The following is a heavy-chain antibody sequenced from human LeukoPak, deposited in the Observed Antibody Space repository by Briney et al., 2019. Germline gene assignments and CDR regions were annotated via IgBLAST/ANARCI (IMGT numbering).Heavy chain of an antibody. Sequence: ASVKVSCKASGYAFTSYYMHWVRQAPGQGLEWMGWINPNSGGTNYAQKFQGRVTMTRDTSISTAYMELSRLRSDDTAVYYCATAPVQDHYDSSGYSLRFDYWGQGTLVTVSS. J-gene: IGHJ4*02. CDR1: GYAFTSYY. CDR3: ATAPVQDHYDSSGYSLRFDY. CDR2: INPNSGGT. D-gene: IGHD3-22*01. V-gene: IGHV1-2*02.